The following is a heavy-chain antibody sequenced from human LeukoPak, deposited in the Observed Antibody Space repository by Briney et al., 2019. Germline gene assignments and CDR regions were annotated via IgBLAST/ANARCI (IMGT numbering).Heavy chain of an antibody. Sequence: SETLSLTCTVSGGSISSYYWSWIRQPPGKGLEWIGYIYYSGSTNYNPSLKSRVTISVDTSKNQFSLKLSSVTAADTAVYYCARGLVVVPAASSVWFDPWGQGTLVTVSS. D-gene: IGHD2-2*01. CDR3: ARGLVVVPAASSVWFDP. CDR1: GGSISSYY. V-gene: IGHV4-59*12. J-gene: IGHJ5*02. CDR2: IYYSGST.